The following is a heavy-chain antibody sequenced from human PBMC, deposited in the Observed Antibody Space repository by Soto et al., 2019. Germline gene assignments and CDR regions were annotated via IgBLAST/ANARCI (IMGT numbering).Heavy chain of an antibody. V-gene: IGHV1-8*01. D-gene: IGHD1-26*01. J-gene: IGHJ4*02. CDR1: GYTFTGYD. CDR3: AGEKVGTTGIDF. CDR2: MNPNSGNT. Sequence: GASVKVSCKASGYTFTGYDINWVRQATGQGLEWMGWMNPNSGNTGYAQNFQGRVTMTRDNSITTAYMELTSLRDDDSAVYYCAGEKVGTTGIDFWGQGTLVTVCS.